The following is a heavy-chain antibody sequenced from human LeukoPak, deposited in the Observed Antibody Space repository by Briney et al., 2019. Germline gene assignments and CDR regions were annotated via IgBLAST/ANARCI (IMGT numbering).Heavy chain of an antibody. J-gene: IGHJ4*02. D-gene: IGHD2-15*01. CDR3: ANSPFGCLGYCSGASPYYFDY. CDR1: GFTFSNYA. Sequence: HPGGSLRLSCAASGFTFSNYAMTWVRQAPGKGLEWVSGISGSGGSTYYADSVKGRFTISRDNSKNTLYLQMNSLRAEDTAVYYCANSPFGCLGYCSGASPYYFDYWGQGTLVTVSS. CDR2: ISGSGGST. V-gene: IGHV3-23*01.